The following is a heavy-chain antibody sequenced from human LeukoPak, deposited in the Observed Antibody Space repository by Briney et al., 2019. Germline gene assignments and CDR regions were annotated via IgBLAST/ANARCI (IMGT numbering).Heavy chain of an antibody. CDR2: ISGSGGST. CDR3: AKLPVIAVAGTGLFDY. J-gene: IGHJ4*02. D-gene: IGHD6-19*01. Sequence: GGSLRLSCAASGFTFSSYAMSWVRQAPGKGLEWVSAISGSGGSTYYADSVKGRFTISRDNSKNTLYLQMNSLRAEDTAVYYCAKLPVIAVAGTGLFDYWGQGTLVTVSS. V-gene: IGHV3-23*01. CDR1: GFTFSSYA.